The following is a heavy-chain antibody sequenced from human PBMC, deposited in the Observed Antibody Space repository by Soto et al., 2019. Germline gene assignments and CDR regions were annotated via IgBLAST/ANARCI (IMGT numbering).Heavy chain of an antibody. J-gene: IGHJ5*02. CDR3: ARDLSSSWYSGNWFDP. V-gene: IGHV3-20*04. Sequence: GGSLRLSCAASGFTFDDYGMSWVRQAPGKGLEWVSGINWNGGSTGYADSVKGRFTISRDNAKNSLYLQMNSLRAEDTALYYCARDLSSSWYSGNWFDPWGQGTLVTVSS. D-gene: IGHD6-13*01. CDR1: GFTFDDYG. CDR2: INWNGGST.